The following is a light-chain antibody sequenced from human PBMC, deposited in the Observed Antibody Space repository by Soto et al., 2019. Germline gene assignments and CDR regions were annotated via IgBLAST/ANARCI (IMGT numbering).Light chain of an antibody. CDR3: QQCNDWPPT. V-gene: IGKV3-15*01. CDR1: LSVSSY. J-gene: IGKJ1*01. Sequence: EIVLTQSPATLSLSPGERATLSCRASLSVSSYLAWYQQKPGQAPRLLIYGASTRATGIPARFSGSGSGTEFTLSIGSLQSEDFAVYYCQQCNDWPPTFGQGTKVDIK. CDR2: GAS.